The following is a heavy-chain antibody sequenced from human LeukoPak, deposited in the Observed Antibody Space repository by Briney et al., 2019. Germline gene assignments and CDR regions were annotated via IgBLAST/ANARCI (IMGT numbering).Heavy chain of an antibody. CDR2: ISSSSSYI. Sequence: GGSLRLSCAASGFTFSSYSMNWVRQAPEKGLEWVSSISSSSSYIYYADSVKGRFTISRDNAKNSLYLQMNSLRAEDTAVYYCARDRGGSWTFDYWGQGTLVTVSS. V-gene: IGHV3-21*01. CDR3: ARDRGGSWTFDY. J-gene: IGHJ4*02. D-gene: IGHD2-15*01. CDR1: GFTFSSYS.